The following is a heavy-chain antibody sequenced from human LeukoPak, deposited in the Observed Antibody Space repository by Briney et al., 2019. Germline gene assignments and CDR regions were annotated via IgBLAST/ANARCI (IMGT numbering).Heavy chain of an antibody. D-gene: IGHD2-2*03. Sequence: SETLSLTCSVSGDSISSYYWSWIRQPAGKGLEWIGRTYGSGSTNYNPSLKTRVTLSVDTAKNQFSLRLSSVIAADTAVYYCAKMDDQDYYGMDVWGQGTTVTVSS. V-gene: IGHV4-4*07. J-gene: IGHJ6*02. CDR2: TYGSGST. CDR3: AKMDDQDYYGMDV. CDR1: GDSISSYY.